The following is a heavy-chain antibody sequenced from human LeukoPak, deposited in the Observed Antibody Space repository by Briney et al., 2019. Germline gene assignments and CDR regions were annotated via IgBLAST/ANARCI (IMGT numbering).Heavy chain of an antibody. CDR3: ARGPRFNY. V-gene: IGHV3-7*04. CDR2: IKEDGSDK. CDR1: GFTFSSYW. J-gene: IGHJ4*02. Sequence: GGSLRLSCAASGFTFSSYWMSWVRQAPSQGLEWVANIKEDGSDKYYVDSVKGRFTIPRDNADNSLYLQMNSLRAEDTAVYYCARGPRFNYWGQGTLVTVSS.